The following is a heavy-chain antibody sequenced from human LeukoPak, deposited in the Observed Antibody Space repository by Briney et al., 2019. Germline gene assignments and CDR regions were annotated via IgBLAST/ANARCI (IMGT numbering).Heavy chain of an antibody. CDR1: GVTFSSYW. CDR3: ARDAFSRISIFAVVSDAFDI. V-gene: IGHV3-7*01. Sequence: PGGSLRLSCAPSGVTFSSYWMTWVRQAPGKGLEWVANIKQDGSEKYYVDSVKGRFTISRDNAKNSLYLQMNSLRAEDTAVYYCARDAFSRISIFAVVSDAFDIWGQGTMVTVSS. D-gene: IGHD3-3*01. J-gene: IGHJ3*02. CDR2: IKQDGSEK.